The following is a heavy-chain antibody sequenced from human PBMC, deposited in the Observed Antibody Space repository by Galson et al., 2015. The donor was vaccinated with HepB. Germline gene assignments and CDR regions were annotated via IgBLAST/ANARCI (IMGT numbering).Heavy chain of an antibody. CDR1: GYSFNIYS. Sequence: SVKVSCKASGYSFNIYSIHWMRQAPGHRLEWMGRVNAGNGDTRYSQKFQDRMTLTRDTSATTTYMELSSMESEDTDVYYCVRGGQWPQYYFIDYWGQGTPVTVSS. V-gene: IGHV1-3*01. CDR3: VRGGQWPQYYFIDY. CDR2: VNAGNGDT. J-gene: IGHJ4*02. D-gene: IGHD5-24*01.